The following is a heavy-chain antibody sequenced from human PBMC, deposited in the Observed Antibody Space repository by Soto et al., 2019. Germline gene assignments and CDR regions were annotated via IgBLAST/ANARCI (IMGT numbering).Heavy chain of an antibody. V-gene: IGHV3-30*18. J-gene: IGHJ4*02. CDR2: LSYSGSVQ. CDR3: AKDLAPGVVLNPFDS. CDR1: GFTFNNYD. Sequence: QVQLVDSGGGVVQPGRSLRLSCAGSGFTFNNYDIHWVRQAPGKGLEWVAVLSYSGSVQYYADSVKGRFTISRDTSKNTVHLQMNSLRAEDTAFYYCAKDLAPGVVLNPFDSWGQGTLVTVSS. D-gene: IGHD3-3*01.